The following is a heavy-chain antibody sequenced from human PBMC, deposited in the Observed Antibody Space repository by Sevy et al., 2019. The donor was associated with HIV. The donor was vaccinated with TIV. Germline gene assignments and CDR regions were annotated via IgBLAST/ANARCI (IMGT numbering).Heavy chain of an antibody. Sequence: SETLSLTCTVSGGSINSDHWNWIRQPPGKGLEWIGYVYYTGGTNYNPSLKNRVTISVDRTKNQFSLKPTSVTAADTAVYYCARRNDFDIWGQGTRVTVS. CDR2: VYYTGGT. J-gene: IGHJ3*02. CDR3: ARRNDFDI. V-gene: IGHV4-59*08. CDR1: GGSINSDH.